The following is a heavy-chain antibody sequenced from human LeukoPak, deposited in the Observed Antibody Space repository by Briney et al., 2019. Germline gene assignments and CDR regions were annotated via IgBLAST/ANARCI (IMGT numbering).Heavy chain of an antibody. V-gene: IGHV4-38-2*01. D-gene: IGHD1-26*01. CDR3: ARRDSGSYYGLDY. CDR1: GYSISSGYY. CDR2: IYHSGST. Sequence: SETLSLTCAVSGYSISSGYYWGWIRQPPGKGLEWIGSIYHSGSTYYNPSLKRRVTISVDKSKKQFSLKLSSVTAADTAVYYCARRDSGSYYGLDYWGQGTLVTVSS. J-gene: IGHJ4*02.